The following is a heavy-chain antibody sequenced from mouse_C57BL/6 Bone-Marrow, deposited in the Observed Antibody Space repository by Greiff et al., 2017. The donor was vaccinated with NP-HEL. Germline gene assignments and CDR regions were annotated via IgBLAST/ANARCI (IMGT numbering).Heavy chain of an antibody. V-gene: IGHV1-67*01. D-gene: IGHD4-1*01. Sequence: VQRVESGPELVRPGVSVKISCKGSGYTFTDYAMHWVKQSHGKSLEWIGLITTYSGNTNYNQHFKGKATMTVDKSSSTAYLELARLTSEDSAIYYCARGVGRWYFDYWGQGTSLTVSS. CDR3: ARGVGRWYFDY. J-gene: IGHJ2*02. CDR2: ITTYSGNT. CDR1: GYTFTDYA.